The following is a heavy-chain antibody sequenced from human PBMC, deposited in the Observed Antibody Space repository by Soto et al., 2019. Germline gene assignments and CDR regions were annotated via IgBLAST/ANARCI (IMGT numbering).Heavy chain of an antibody. V-gene: IGHV2-5*01. Sequence: QITLKESGPTLVTPTQTLTLTCTFSGFSLSTGGMGVGWIRQPPGKALEWLASIHWNDDKRYSPSLESRLTITKDTSKTQVVPTMINMDPVDTATYYCAYNPRYYSDSKGQKAGAFDLWGQGTLVTVSS. CDR1: GFSLSTGGMG. D-gene: IGHD3-22*01. CDR2: IHWNDDK. CDR3: AYNPRYYSDSKGQKAGAFDL. J-gene: IGHJ3*01.